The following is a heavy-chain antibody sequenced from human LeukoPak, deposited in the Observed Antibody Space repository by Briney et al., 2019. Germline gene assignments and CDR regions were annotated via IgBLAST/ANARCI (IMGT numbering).Heavy chain of an antibody. CDR2: ISSSSSYI. Sequence: GGSLRLSCAASGFTFSSYSMNWVRQAPGKGLEWVSSISSSSSYIYYADSVKGRFTISRDNAKNSLYLQMSSLRAEDTAVYYCARDWSSCWLQAYGMDVWGQGTTVTVSS. D-gene: IGHD6-13*01. CDR3: ARDWSSCWLQAYGMDV. J-gene: IGHJ6*02. V-gene: IGHV3-21*01. CDR1: GFTFSSYS.